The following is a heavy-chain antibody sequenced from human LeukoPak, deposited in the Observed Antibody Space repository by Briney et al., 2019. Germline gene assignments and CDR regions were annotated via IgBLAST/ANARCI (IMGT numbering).Heavy chain of an antibody. J-gene: IGHJ1*01. D-gene: IGHD3-9*01. V-gene: IGHV1-24*01. CDR2: FDPEDGET. Sequence: ASVKVSCKVSGYALTELSMHWVRQAPGKGLECMGGFDPEDGETIYAQKFQGRVTMTEDTSTDTAYMELSSLRSEDTAVYYCATGAVLRYFDPSAEYFQHWGQGTLVTVSS. CDR1: GYALTELS. CDR3: ATGAVLRYFDPSAEYFQH.